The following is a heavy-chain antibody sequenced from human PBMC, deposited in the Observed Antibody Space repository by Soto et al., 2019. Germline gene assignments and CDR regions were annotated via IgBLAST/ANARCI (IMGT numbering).Heavy chain of an antibody. J-gene: IGHJ4*02. V-gene: IGHV3-30*03. CDR3: AAGPYDFWSGYYSENY. Sequence: QVQLVESGGGVVQPGRSLRLSCAASGFTFSSYGMHWVRQAPGKGLEWVAVISYDGSNKYYADSVKGRFTISRDNSKNTRYLQMNSLRAEDTAVYYCAAGPYDFWSGYYSENYWGQGTLVTVSS. CDR2: ISYDGSNK. D-gene: IGHD3-3*01. CDR1: GFTFSSYG.